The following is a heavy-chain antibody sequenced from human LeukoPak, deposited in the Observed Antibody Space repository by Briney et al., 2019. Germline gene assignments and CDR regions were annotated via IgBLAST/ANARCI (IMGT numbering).Heavy chain of an antibody. V-gene: IGHV4-61*02. CDR1: GGSISSGSYY. J-gene: IGHJ5*02. CDR2: IYTSGST. CDR3: ARAGGVDYYDSSGYYGRTNWFDP. Sequence: SQTLSLTCTVSGGSISSGSYYWSWIRQPAGKGLEWIGRIYTSGSTNYNPSLKSRVTISVDTSKNQFSLKLSSATAADTAVYYCARAGGVDYYDSSGYYGRTNWFDPWGQGTLVTVSS. D-gene: IGHD3-22*01.